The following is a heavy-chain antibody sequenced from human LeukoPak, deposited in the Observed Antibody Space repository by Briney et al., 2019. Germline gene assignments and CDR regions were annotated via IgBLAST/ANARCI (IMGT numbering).Heavy chain of an antibody. D-gene: IGHD6-19*01. J-gene: IGHJ3*02. Sequence: GASVKVSCKASGYTFTSYGISWVRQAPGQGLEWMGWISAYNGNTNYAQKLQGRVTMTTDTSTSTAYMELRSLRSDDTAVYYCARDPRRYSSGPFDAFDIWGQGTMVTVSS. CDR3: ARDPRRYSSGPFDAFDI. CDR2: ISAYNGNT. V-gene: IGHV1-18*01. CDR1: GYTFTSYG.